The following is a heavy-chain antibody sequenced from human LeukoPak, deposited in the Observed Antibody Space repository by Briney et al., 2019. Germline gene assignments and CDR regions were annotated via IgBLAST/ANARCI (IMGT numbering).Heavy chain of an antibody. CDR3: ARLAEAVAGD. CDR2: IYYSGST. CDR1: GGSISSSSYY. D-gene: IGHD6-19*01. V-gene: IGHV4-39*01. J-gene: IGHJ4*02. Sequence: PSETLSLTCTVSGGSISSSSYYWGWIRQPPGKGLEWIGSIYYSGSTYYNPSLKSRVTISVDTSKNQFSLKLSSVTAADTAVYYCARLAEAVAGDWGQGTLVRLL.